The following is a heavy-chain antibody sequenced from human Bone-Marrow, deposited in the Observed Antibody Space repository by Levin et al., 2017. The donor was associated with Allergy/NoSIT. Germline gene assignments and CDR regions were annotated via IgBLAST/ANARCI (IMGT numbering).Heavy chain of an antibody. CDR2: IYWDDDK. CDR3: AHKFSTRYGDERQVHFDY. Sequence: SGPTLVKPTQTLTLTCTFSGFSLTTTGVGVGWIRQPPGKALEWLALIYWDDDKRYSPSLKSRLTITKDTSKNQVVLTMTNVDPVDTATYYCAHKFSTRYGDERQVHFDYWGQGTLVTVSS. CDR1: GFSLTTTGVG. J-gene: IGHJ4*02. D-gene: IGHD4-17*01. V-gene: IGHV2-5*02.